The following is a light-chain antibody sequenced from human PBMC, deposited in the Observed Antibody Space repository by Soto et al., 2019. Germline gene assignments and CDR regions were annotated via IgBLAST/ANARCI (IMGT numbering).Light chain of an antibody. CDR2: DDN. V-gene: IGLV2-23*01. J-gene: IGLJ2*01. CDR3: SSYAGRITLV. CDR1: RSDVRGYNL. Sequence: QSGLTQTASVSGSPGQSITMSCTGSRSDVRGYNLVSWYQQHPGKAPKLLISDDNKRPSGVSDRFSGSKSGNTASLTISGLQAEDEGDYYCSSYAGRITLVFGGGTKLTVL.